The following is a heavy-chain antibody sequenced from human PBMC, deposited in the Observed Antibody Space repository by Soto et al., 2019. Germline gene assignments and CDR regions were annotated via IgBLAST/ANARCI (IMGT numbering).Heavy chain of an antibody. CDR3: ARDHCDSSSCSFDY. J-gene: IGHJ4*02. CDR1: GYTFTGNY. CDR2: INPISGDT. V-gene: IGHV1-2*02. D-gene: IGHD2-2*01. Sequence: ASVKVYWKASGYTFTGNYMHWVRQAPGQGLEWMGWINPISGDTNYAQKFQGRVTMTGDTSISTAYMELSRLRSDDTAVYYCARDHCDSSSCSFDYWGQGTLVTVSS.